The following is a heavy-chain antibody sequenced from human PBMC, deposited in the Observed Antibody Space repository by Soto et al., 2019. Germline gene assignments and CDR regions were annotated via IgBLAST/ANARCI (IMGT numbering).Heavy chain of an antibody. CDR2: IIPIFGTA. J-gene: IGHJ6*02. D-gene: IGHD2-2*02. CDR1: GGPFSSYA. Sequence: SVKVSCKAPGGPFSSYAISWVRQAPGQGLEWMGGIIPIFGTANYAQKFQGRVTITADESTSTAYMELSSLRSEDTAVYYCARREVVVVPAAIPGNYYYGMDVWGQGTTVTVSS. CDR3: ARREVVVVPAAIPGNYYYGMDV. V-gene: IGHV1-69*13.